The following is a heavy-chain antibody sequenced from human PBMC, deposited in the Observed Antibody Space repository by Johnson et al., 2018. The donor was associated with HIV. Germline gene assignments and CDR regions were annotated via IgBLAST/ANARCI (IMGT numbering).Heavy chain of an antibody. V-gene: IGHV3-11*04. CDR3: ARDRPSKWLRSNDDVFDI. CDR2: ISSSGSTI. Sequence: QMLLVESGGGLVKPGGSLRLSCAASGFTFSDYYMSWIRQAPGQGLEWVSYISSSGSTIYYVDSVTRRFTISRDNAKNSLYLQMNSLRAEATAVYYCARDRPSKWLRSNDDVFDIWGQGTMVTVSS. D-gene: IGHD5-12*01. J-gene: IGHJ3*02. CDR1: GFTFSDYY.